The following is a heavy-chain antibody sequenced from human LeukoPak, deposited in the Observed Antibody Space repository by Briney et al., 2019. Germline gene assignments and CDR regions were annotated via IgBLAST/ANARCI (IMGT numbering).Heavy chain of an antibody. V-gene: IGHV3-7*03. J-gene: IGHJ4*02. Sequence: GGSLRLSCAASGLTFSNYWMDWVRQAPGKGLEWVANIKQDGSEKNYVDSVKGRSIISRDNAKNSLYLQMNTLRADDTAVYYCARDGFGTGSNWGQGTLVTVSS. D-gene: IGHD3-16*01. CDR1: GLTFSNYW. CDR3: ARDGFGTGSN. CDR2: IKQDGSEK.